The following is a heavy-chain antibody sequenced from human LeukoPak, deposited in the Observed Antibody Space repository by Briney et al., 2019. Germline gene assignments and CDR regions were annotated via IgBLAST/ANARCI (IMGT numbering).Heavy chain of an antibody. Sequence: PGGCLRVSCVASVFTFSRYSMHGVREAPGTGVEWVSSISGSSRYIYYADSVKGRFTISRDNSMNSLDLQMNSLRAEDTAVYYCARDISPCDYDSSGYYYDAFDIWGQGTMVTVSS. D-gene: IGHD3-22*01. V-gene: IGHV3-21*01. CDR2: ISGSSRYI. CDR3: ARDISPCDYDSSGYYYDAFDI. J-gene: IGHJ3*02. CDR1: VFTFSRYS.